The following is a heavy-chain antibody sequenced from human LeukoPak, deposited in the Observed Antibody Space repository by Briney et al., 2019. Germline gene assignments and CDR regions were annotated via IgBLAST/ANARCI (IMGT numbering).Heavy chain of an antibody. J-gene: IGHJ4*02. CDR2: ISSSGSII. CDR3: ATYSSSSFDY. V-gene: IGHV3-48*01. D-gene: IGHD6-6*01. CDR1: GFTFSSYS. Sequence: GGSLRLSCAASGFTFSSYSMNWVRQAPGKGLEWILYISSSGSIINLADSVKGRFTISRDNAKNSLYLQMSSLRAEDTAVYYCATYSSSSFDYWGQGTLVTVSS.